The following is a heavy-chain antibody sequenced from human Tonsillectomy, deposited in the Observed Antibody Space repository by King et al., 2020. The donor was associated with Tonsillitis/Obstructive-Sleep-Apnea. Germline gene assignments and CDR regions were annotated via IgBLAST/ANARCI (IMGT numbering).Heavy chain of an antibody. D-gene: IGHD3-10*01. CDR2: IKQDGSEK. J-gene: IGHJ4*02. CDR1: GFTFSSYW. CDR3: ARDREGDFDY. V-gene: IGHV3-7*04. Sequence: VQLVESGGGLVQPGGSLRLSCVASGFTFSSYWMSWVRQAPGKGLEWVVNIKQDGSEKYYVDSVKGRFTISRDNAKNSLYLQMNSLRAEDTAVYYCARDREGDFDYWGQGTLVTVSS.